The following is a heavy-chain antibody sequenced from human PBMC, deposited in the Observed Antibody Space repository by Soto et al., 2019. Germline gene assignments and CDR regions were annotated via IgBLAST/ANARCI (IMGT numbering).Heavy chain of an antibody. J-gene: IGHJ4*02. D-gene: IGHD2-15*01. CDR1: GGSISSSNW. CDR3: ARDQGYCSGGSCYVFDS. Sequence: SETLSLTCAVSGGSISSSNWWSWVRQPPGKGLEWIGEIYYSGTTKYNPSLKSRVTISVDKSKNQFSLKMYSVTAADTAVYYCARDQGYCSGGSCYVFDSWGQGTLVTVSS. CDR2: IYYSGTT. V-gene: IGHV4-4*02.